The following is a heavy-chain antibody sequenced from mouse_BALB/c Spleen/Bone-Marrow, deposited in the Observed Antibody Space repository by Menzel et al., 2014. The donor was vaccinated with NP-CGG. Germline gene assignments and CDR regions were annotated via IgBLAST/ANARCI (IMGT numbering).Heavy chain of an antibody. V-gene: IGHV1-26*01. CDR1: GYSFTDYT. J-gene: IGHJ1*01. Sequence: EVQRVESGPELVKPGASMKISCKASGYSFTDYTMTWVKQSHGKNLEWIGLINPYNGGTGYNQKFKGKATLTVDKSSSTAYMDLLSLTSEDSAVYYCATYYGSGWYFDVWGAGTTVTVSS. D-gene: IGHD1-1*01. CDR3: ATYYGSGWYFDV. CDR2: INPYNGGT.